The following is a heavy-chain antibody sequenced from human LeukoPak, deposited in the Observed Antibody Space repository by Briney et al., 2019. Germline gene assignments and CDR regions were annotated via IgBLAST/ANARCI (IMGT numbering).Heavy chain of an antibody. J-gene: IGHJ4*02. CDR2: IYYSGST. V-gene: IGHV4-39*02. CDR3: ATEGGYSCGRLSYFEY. CDR1: GGSISSTSYD. Sequence: SETLSLTCTVSGGSISSTSYDWGWIRQPPGKVLEWIGSIYYSGSTDYNPSLKSRVTISVDTSKNHCSLKLSSVTAADTAVYYCATEGGYSCGRLSYFEYWGQGTRVTVSS. D-gene: IGHD5-18*01.